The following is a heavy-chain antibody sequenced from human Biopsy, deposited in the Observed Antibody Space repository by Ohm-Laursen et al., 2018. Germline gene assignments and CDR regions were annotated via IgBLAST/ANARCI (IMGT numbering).Heavy chain of an antibody. D-gene: IGHD1-1*01. J-gene: IGHJ4*02. CDR1: GYTLTELS. V-gene: IGHV1-24*01. Sequence: GSSVKVSCKVSGYTLTELSMHWVRQAPGRGLEWMGGFAPENGKTIYAQKFQGRVTMTEDTSTDTAYMELSSLRSEDTAVYYCAADINVWNVNYWGQGTQVIVSS. CDR3: AADINVWNVNY. CDR2: FAPENGKT.